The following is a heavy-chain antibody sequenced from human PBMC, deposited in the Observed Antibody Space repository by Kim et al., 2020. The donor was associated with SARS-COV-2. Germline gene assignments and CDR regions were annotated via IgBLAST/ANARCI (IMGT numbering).Heavy chain of an antibody. CDR2: IDESGDST. CDR1: GITFSGYG. D-gene: IGHD3-10*01. V-gene: IGHV3-23*01. CDR3: ATRAHYGGSVSFDF. Sequence: GGSLRLSCVASGITFSGYGMSWVRQAPGKGLEWVSRIDESGDSTSYGDSMKGRFTISRDNSMNTVYVQMYSLRVDDTAVYYCATRAHYGGSVSFDFWGQG. J-gene: IGHJ4*02.